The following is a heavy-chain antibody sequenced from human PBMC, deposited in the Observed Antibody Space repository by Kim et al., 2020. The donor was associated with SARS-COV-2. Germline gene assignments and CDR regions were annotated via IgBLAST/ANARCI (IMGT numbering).Heavy chain of an antibody. CDR2: INAGNGNT. CDR3: ARDSSIAAPLGGDAFDI. CDR1: GYTFTSYA. V-gene: IGHV1-3*01. D-gene: IGHD6-13*01. J-gene: IGHJ3*02. Sequence: ASVKVSCKASGYTFTSYAMHWVRQAPGQRLEWMGWINAGNGNTKYSQKFQGRVTITRDTSASTAYMELSSLRSEDTAVYYCARDSSIAAPLGGDAFDIWGQGTMVTVSS.